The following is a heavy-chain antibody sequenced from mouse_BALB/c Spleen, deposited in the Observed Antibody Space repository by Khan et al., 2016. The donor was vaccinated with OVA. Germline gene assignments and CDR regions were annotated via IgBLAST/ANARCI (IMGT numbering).Heavy chain of an antibody. Sequence: QIQLVQSGPELKKPGETVKISCKASGYTFTNSGMNWVKQAPGKGLKWMGWINTYTGEPTYADDFKGRFAFSLETSASTAYLQINNLTSEDTATXFWARPPYFSYVFVYWGQGTSVTVSS. J-gene: IGHJ4*01. CDR1: GYTFTNSG. CDR3: ARPPYFSYVFVY. CDR2: INTYTGEP. D-gene: IGHD2-10*01. V-gene: IGHV9-3-1*01.